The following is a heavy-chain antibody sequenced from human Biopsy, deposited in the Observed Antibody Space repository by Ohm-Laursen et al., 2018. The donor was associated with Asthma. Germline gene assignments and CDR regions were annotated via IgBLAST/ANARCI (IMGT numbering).Heavy chain of an antibody. D-gene: IGHD6-6*01. J-gene: IGHJ6*02. V-gene: IGHV3-33*01. CDR3: ARKIAARGGMGV. CDR1: GITFSTYG. CDR2: IWYDGRKK. Sequence: SLRLSCSASGITFSTYGMHWVRQAPGKGLEWVSFIWYDGRKKTYADSVKGRFTISRDNSKNTLYLQMNSLRAEDAAVYYCARKIAARGGMGVWGQGTTVTVSS.